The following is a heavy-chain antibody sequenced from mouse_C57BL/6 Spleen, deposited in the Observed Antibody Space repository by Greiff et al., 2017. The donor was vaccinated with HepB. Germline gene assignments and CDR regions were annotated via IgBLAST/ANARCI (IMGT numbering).Heavy chain of an antibody. CDR3: ASGGYDGYAMYY. Sequence: EVQRVESGGDLVKPGGSLKLSCAASGFTFSSYGMSWVRQTPDKRLEWVATISSGGSYTYYPDSVKGRFTISRDNAKNTLYLQMSSLKSEDTAMYYCASGGYDGYAMYYWGQGTSVTVAS. J-gene: IGHJ4*01. CDR1: GFTFSSYG. CDR2: ISSGGSYT. V-gene: IGHV5-6*01. D-gene: IGHD2-2*01.